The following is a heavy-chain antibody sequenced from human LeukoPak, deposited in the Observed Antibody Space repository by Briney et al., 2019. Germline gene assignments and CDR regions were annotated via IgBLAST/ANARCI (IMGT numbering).Heavy chain of an antibody. V-gene: IGHV3-7*01. J-gene: IGHJ4*02. CDR1: VFTFSSHW. D-gene: IGHD3-10*01. CDR2: IKEDGSEK. CDR3: AREMVRAEDY. Sequence: PGGSLRLSCAASVFTFSSHWMSWVRQAPGKGLEWVANIKEDGSEKYYVDSVKGRFTISRDNAKNSLYLQMNSLRVEDTAVYYCAREMVRAEDYWGQGTLVTVSS.